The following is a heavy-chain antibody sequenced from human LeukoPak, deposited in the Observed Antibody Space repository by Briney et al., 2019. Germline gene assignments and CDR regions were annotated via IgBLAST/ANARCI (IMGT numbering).Heavy chain of an antibody. J-gene: IGHJ3*02. CDR3: ARDTYDILTGYYKWAFDI. D-gene: IGHD3-9*01. CDR2: ISSSSSYI. Sequence: GGSLRLSCAASGFTFSSYTMNWVRQAPGKGLEWVSSISSSSSYIYYADSVKGRYTISRDNAKNSLYLQMNSLRAEDTAVYYCARDTYDILTGYYKWAFDIWGQGTMVTVSS. CDR1: GFTFSSYT. V-gene: IGHV3-21*06.